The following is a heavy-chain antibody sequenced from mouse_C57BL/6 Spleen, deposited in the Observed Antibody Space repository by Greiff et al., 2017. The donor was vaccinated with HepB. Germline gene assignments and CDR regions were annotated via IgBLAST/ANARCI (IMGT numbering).Heavy chain of an antibody. Sequence: EVQLQQSGPELVKPGASVKISCKASGYSFTGYYMNWVKQSPEKSLEWIGEINPSTGGTTYNQKFKAKATLTVDKSSSTAYMQLKSLTSEDSAVYYCARDGYGGNYFDYWGQGTTLTVSS. CDR2: INPSTGGT. D-gene: IGHD2-3*01. V-gene: IGHV1-42*01. CDR3: ARDGYGGNYFDY. CDR1: GYSFTGYY. J-gene: IGHJ2*01.